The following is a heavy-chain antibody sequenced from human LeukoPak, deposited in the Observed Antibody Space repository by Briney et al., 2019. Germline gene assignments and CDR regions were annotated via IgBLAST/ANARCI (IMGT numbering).Heavy chain of an antibody. V-gene: IGHV4-31*03. CDR3: ARDPPFDYYDSSGYPS. J-gene: IGHJ1*01. CDR2: IYYSGST. D-gene: IGHD3-22*01. Sequence: PSQTLSLTCTVSGGSISSGGYYWSWIRQHPGKGLEWIGYIYYSGSTYYNPSLKSRVTISVDTSKNQFSLKLSSVTAADTAVYYCARDPPFDYYDSSGYPSWGQGTLVTVTS. CDR1: GGSISSGGYY.